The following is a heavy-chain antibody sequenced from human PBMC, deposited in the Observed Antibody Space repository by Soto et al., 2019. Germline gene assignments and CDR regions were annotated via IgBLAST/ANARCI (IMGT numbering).Heavy chain of an antibody. Sequence: QVQLVESGGGVVQPGRSLRLSCAASGFTFSSYGMHWVRQAPGKGLEWVAVISYDGSNKYYADSVKGRFTISRDNSKNTLYLQMNRLRAADTAVYYCAVGYCSSTSCYAPRLYYYGMDVWGQGTTVTVSS. CDR3: AVGYCSSTSCYAPRLYYYGMDV. D-gene: IGHD2-2*01. CDR2: ISYDGSNK. J-gene: IGHJ6*02. V-gene: IGHV3-30*03. CDR1: GFTFSSYG.